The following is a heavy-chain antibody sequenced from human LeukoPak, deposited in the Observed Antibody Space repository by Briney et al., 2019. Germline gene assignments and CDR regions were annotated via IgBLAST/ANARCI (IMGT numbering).Heavy chain of an antibody. J-gene: IGHJ4*02. CDR2: ISGSGVST. CDR1: GFRFSSYA. Sequence: GGSLRLSCAASGFRFSSYAMSWVRQAPGKGLEWVSAISGSGVSTYYADSVKGRFTVSRDNSKNTLYLQMNSLRAEDTAVYYCARDLSYYDSSGYLDYWGQGTLVTVSP. CDR3: ARDLSYYDSSGYLDY. D-gene: IGHD3-22*01. V-gene: IGHV3-23*01.